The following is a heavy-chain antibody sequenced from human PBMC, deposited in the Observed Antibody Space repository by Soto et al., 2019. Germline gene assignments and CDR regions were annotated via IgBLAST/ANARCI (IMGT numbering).Heavy chain of an antibody. J-gene: IGHJ4*02. D-gene: IGHD3-22*01. CDR1: GFTFSSYA. CDR2: ISYDGSNK. Sequence: GGSLRLSCAASGFTFSSYAMHWVRQAPGKGLEWVAVISYDGSNKYYADSVKGRFTISRDNSKNTLYLQMNSLRAEDTAVYYCARDLGGVGPDYYDISGYYYYWGQGTLVTVSS. CDR3: ARDLGGVGPDYYDISGYYYY. V-gene: IGHV3-30*04.